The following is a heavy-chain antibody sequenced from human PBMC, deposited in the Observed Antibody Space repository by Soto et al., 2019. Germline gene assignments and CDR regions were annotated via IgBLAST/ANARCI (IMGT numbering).Heavy chain of an antibody. D-gene: IGHD3-3*01. CDR3: ARAPSTYYDFWSGYYLGYYYMDV. CDR2: IYYSGST. CDR1: GGSISSYY. J-gene: IGHJ6*03. Sequence: QVQLQESGPGLVKPSETLSLTCTDSGGSISSYYWSWIRQPPGKGLEWIGYIYYSGSTNYNPSLKSRVTISVDTSKNQFSLELSSVTAADTAVYYCARAPSTYYDFWSGYYLGYYYMDVWGKGTTVTVSS. V-gene: IGHV4-59*01.